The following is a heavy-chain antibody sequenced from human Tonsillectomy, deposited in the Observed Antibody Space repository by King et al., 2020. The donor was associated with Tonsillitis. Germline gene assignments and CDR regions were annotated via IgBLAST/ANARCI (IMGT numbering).Heavy chain of an antibody. D-gene: IGHD6-19*01. J-gene: IGHJ4*02. CDR1: GYSFSTYY. Sequence: VQLVESGAEVKKPGESLKISCKGSGYSFSTYYIAWVRQMPGKGLECMGIIYPGDSETRYSPSFQGQVTISSDKSISTAYLQWSSLKTSDTAIYYCARQGAGIGETGQTSGFDYWGQGTLVTVSS. CDR2: IYPGDSET. V-gene: IGHV5-51*01. CDR3: ARQGAGIGETGQTSGFDY.